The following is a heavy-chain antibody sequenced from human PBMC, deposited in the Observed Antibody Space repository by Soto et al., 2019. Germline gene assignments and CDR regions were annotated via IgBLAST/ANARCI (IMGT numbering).Heavy chain of an antibody. CDR1: GLIFSSYW. D-gene: IGHD1-26*01. J-gene: IGHJ4*02. V-gene: IGHV3-7*05. CDR3: AEGGSYHDY. CDR2: IKHDGSEK. Sequence: EVQLVESGGGLVQPGGSLRLSFAASGLIFSSYWMTWVRQAPGKGLEWVANIKHDGSEKYYVDSVKGRFTISRDNAKNSVYLQMNSLRAEDTAAYYCAEGGSYHDYWGQGTLVTVFS.